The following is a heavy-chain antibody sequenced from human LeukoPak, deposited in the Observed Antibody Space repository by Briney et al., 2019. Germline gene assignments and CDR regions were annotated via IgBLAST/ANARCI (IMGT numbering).Heavy chain of an antibody. Sequence: GGSLRLSCAASGFTVSSNYMSWVRQAPGKGLEWVSVIYSGGSTYYADSVKGRFTISRDNSKNTLYLQMNSLRAEDTAVYYCAGSSIAARRGYFDYWGQGTLVTVSS. D-gene: IGHD6-6*01. CDR3: AGSSIAARRGYFDY. V-gene: IGHV3-53*01. CDR1: GFTVSSNY. J-gene: IGHJ4*02. CDR2: IYSGGST.